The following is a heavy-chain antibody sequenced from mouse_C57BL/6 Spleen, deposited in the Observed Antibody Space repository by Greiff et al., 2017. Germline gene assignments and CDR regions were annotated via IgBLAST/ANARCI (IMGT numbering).Heavy chain of an antibody. CDR3: ARALGFTTVVEDFDY. CDR1: GYTFTGYW. D-gene: IGHD1-1*01. CDR2: ILPGSGST. J-gene: IGHJ2*01. V-gene: IGHV1-9*01. Sequence: QVHVKQPGAELMKPGASVKLSCKATGYTFTGYWIEWVKQRPGHGLEWIGEILPGSGSTNYNEKFKGKATFTADTSSNTAYMQLSSLTTEDSAIYYCARALGFTTVVEDFDYWGQGTTLTVSS.